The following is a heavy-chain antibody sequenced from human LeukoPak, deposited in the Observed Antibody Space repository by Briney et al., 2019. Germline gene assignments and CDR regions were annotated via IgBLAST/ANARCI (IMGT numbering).Heavy chain of an antibody. Sequence: PGGSLRLSCAASGFTVSSNHMSWVRQAPGKGLEWVSVIYSGGSTYYADSVKGRFTISRDNSKNTLYLQMNSLRAEDTAVYYCASSVWRFGVYYYYYYMDVWGKGTTVTVSS. D-gene: IGHD6-19*01. CDR1: GFTVSSNH. J-gene: IGHJ6*03. CDR3: ASSVWRFGVYYYYYYMDV. CDR2: IYSGGST. V-gene: IGHV3-53*01.